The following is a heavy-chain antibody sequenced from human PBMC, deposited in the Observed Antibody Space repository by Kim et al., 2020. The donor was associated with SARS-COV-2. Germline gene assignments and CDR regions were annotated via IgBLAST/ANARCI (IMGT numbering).Heavy chain of an antibody. V-gene: IGHV3-9*01. CDR2: ISWNSGSI. CDR1: GFTFDDYA. Sequence: GGSLRLSCAASGFTFDDYAMHWVRQAPGKGLEWVSGISWNSGSIGYADSVKGRFTISRDNAKNSLYLQMNSLRAEDTALYYCAKDSSGEQQLDEDYFDYWGQGTLVTVSS. D-gene: IGHD6-13*01. CDR3: AKDSSGEQQLDEDYFDY. J-gene: IGHJ4*02.